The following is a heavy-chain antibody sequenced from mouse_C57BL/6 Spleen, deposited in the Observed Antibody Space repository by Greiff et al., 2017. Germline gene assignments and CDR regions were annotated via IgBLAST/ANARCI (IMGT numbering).Heavy chain of an antibody. CDR2: IRNKANGSTT. CDR1: GFTFTDYY. CDR3: ASSRLGHYFDY. Sequence: EVQLVEPGGGLVQPGGSLSLSCAASGFTFTDYYMSWVRQPPGKGLEWLGFIRNKANGSTTEYSASVKGRLTISRENSKSILYLQLNALRAEDSATYYCASSRLGHYFDYWGQGTTLTVSS. J-gene: IGHJ2*01. D-gene: IGHD4-1*01. V-gene: IGHV7-3*01.